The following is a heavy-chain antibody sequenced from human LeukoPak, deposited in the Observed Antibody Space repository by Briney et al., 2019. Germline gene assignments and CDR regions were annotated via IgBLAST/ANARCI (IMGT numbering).Heavy chain of an antibody. V-gene: IGHV3-7*01. Sequence: GGSLRLSCAASGFTFSSYWMSWVRQAPGKGLEWVANIKQDGSEKYYVDSVKGRFTISRDNAKNTLYLQMNSLRAEDTAVYYCASFSASPPYCSSTSCYAIDYWGQGTLVTVSS. CDR3: ASFSASPPYCSSTSCYAIDY. CDR1: GFTFSSYW. CDR2: IKQDGSEK. D-gene: IGHD2-2*01. J-gene: IGHJ4*02.